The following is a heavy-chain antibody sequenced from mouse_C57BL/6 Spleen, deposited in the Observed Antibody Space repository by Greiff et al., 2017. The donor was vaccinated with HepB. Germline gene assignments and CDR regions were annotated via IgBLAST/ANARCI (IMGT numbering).Heavy chain of an antibody. CDR1: GYSITSGYY. D-gene: IGHD1-1*01. CDR2: ISYDGSN. J-gene: IGHJ1*03. V-gene: IGHV3-6*01. Sequence: EVQLQESGPGLVKPSQSLSLTCSVTGYSITSGYYWNWIRQFPGNKLEWMGYISYDGSNNYNPSLKNRISITRDTSKNQFFLKLNSVTTEDTATYYCARDRSNYWYFDVWGTGTTVTVSS. CDR3: ARDRSNYWYFDV.